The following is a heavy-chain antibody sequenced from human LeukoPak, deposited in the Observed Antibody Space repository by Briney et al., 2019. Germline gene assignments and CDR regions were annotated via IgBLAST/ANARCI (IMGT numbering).Heavy chain of an antibody. J-gene: IGHJ6*03. Sequence: SVKVSCKASGGTFSSYAISWVRQAPGQGLEWMGGIIPVFGTTNYAQKFQGRVTITADESTSTAYMELSSLRSEDTAVYYCASFPGAYYYYYMDVWGKGTTVTVSS. CDR1: GGTFSSYA. D-gene: IGHD1-26*01. V-gene: IGHV1-69*13. CDR3: ASFPGAYYYYYMDV. CDR2: IIPVFGTT.